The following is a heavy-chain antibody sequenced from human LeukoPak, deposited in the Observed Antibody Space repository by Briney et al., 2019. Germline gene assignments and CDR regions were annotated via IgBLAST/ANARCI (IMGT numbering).Heavy chain of an antibody. J-gene: IGHJ4*02. D-gene: IGHD1-26*01. Sequence: ASVKVSCKASGYTFTGYYMHLVRQAPGQGLEWMGWINPNSGDTNYAQKFQARVTMTRDTSISTAYMELSRLRSDDTAVYYCARGGSYFFYFDYWGQGTLVTVSS. V-gene: IGHV1-2*02. CDR3: ARGGSYFFYFDY. CDR2: INPNSGDT. CDR1: GYTFTGYY.